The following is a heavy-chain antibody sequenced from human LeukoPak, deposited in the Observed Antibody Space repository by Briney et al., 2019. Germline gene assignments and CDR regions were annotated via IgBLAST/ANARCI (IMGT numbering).Heavy chain of an antibody. J-gene: IGHJ4*02. CDR2: IIPIFGTA. CDR1: GGTFSSYA. D-gene: IGHD2-15*01. Sequence: SVKVSCKASGGTFSSYAISWVRQAPGQGLEWMGRIIPIFGTANYAQKFQGRVTITTDESTSTAYMELSSLRSEDTAVYYCASHPGYCSGRSCYYYYFDYWGQGTLVTVSS. V-gene: IGHV1-69*05. CDR3: ASHPGYCSGRSCYYYYFDY.